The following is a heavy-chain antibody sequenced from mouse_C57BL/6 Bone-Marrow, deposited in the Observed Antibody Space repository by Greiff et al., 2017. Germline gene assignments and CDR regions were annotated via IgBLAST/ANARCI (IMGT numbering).Heavy chain of an antibody. CDR3: TSTVVTYYYAMDY. J-gene: IGHJ4*01. CDR2: IDPENGDT. V-gene: IGHV14-4*01. Sequence: VLLQQSGAELVRPGASVKLSCTASGFNIKDDYMHWVKQRPEQGLEWIGWIDPENGDTEYASKFQGKATITADTSSNTAYLQLSSLTSEDTAVYYCTSTVVTYYYAMDYWGQGTSVTVSS. CDR1: GFNIKDDY. D-gene: IGHD1-1*01.